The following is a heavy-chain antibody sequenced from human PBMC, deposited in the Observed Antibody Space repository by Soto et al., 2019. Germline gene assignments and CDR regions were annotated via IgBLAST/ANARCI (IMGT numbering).Heavy chain of an antibody. V-gene: IGHV3-43D*03. CDR1: GFTFDDYA. D-gene: IGHD2-15*01. CDR2: ISWDGGST. Sequence: GGSLRLSCAASGFTFDDYAMHWVRQAPGKGLEWVSLISWDGGSTYYADSVKGRFTISRDNSKNSLYLQMNSLRAEDTALYYCAKDWVAGTLNYYYGMDVWGQGTTVTVSS. CDR3: AKDWVAGTLNYYYGMDV. J-gene: IGHJ6*02.